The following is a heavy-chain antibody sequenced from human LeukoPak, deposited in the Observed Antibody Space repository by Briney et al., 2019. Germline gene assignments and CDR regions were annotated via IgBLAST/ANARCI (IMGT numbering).Heavy chain of an antibody. CDR2: ISDSGGST. J-gene: IGHJ4*02. D-gene: IGHD5-12*01. Sequence: PTGGSLRLSCAASGFTFSSYAMSWVRQAPGKGLEWVSAISDSGGSTYYAASVKGRFTISRDNSKNTLYLQMNSLRAEDTAVYYCAKGPWLLLDYWGQGTLVTVSS. V-gene: IGHV3-23*01. CDR3: AKGPWLLLDY. CDR1: GFTFSSYA.